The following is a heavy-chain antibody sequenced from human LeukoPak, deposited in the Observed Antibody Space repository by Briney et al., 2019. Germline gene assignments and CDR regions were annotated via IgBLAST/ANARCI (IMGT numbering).Heavy chain of an antibody. CDR1: GGSFSGYY. J-gene: IGHJ4*02. Sequence: PSETLSLTCAVYGGSFSGYYWSWIRQPPGKGLEWIGEINNSGSTNYNPSLKSRVTISVDTSKNQFSLKLSSVTAADTAVYYCARRFPPAYYYDSSGFRLDYWGQGTLVTVSS. CDR3: ARRFPPAYYYDSSGFRLDY. V-gene: IGHV4-34*01. D-gene: IGHD3-22*01. CDR2: INNSGST.